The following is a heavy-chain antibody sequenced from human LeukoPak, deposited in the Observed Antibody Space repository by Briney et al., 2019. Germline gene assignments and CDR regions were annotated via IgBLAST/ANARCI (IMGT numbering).Heavy chain of an antibody. CDR2: ISSSDNYI. CDR3: ARGHHYYDSSAYYY. CDR1: GFTFSTYI. Sequence: GGSLRLSCAASGFTFSTYIMNWVRQAPGKGLEWVSSISSSDNYIYSAASVKGRFTISRDTAKNTLYLQMNSLRAEDTAVYYCARGHHYYDSSAYYYWGQGTLVTVSS. D-gene: IGHD3-22*01. J-gene: IGHJ4*02. V-gene: IGHV3-21*01.